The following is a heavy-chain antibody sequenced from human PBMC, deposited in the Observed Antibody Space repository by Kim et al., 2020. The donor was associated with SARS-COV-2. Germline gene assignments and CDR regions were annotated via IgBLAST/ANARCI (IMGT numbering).Heavy chain of an antibody. J-gene: IGHJ4*02. CDR2: IWHDESNK. CDR1: GFTFSRYG. D-gene: IGHD3-22*01. V-gene: IGHV3-33*01. CDR3: VSGDDSSGYYWRSFDY. Sequence: GGSLRLSCAAYGFTFSRYGMHWVRQAPGKGLEWVAVIWHDESNKYYADSVRGRFTISRDNSKNTLYLQMNSLRAKDTAVYYCVSGDDSSGYYWRSFDYWGQGTLVTVSS.